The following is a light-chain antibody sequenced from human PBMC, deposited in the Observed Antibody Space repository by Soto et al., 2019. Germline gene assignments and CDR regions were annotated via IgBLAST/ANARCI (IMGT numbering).Light chain of an antibody. V-gene: IGKV3-20*01. J-gene: IGKJ4*01. Sequence: EIVLTQSPGTLSLSPGERATLSCRASQSVSSSYLAWCQQKPGQAPRLLIYGASSRATGIPDRFSGSGSGTDFTLTISRLEPEDFEVYYCQQYGSSLLTLGGGTNVDIK. CDR2: GAS. CDR3: QQYGSSLLT. CDR1: QSVSSSY.